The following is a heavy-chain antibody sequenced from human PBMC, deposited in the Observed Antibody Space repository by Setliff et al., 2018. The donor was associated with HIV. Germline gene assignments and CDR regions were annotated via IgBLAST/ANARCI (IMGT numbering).Heavy chain of an antibody. CDR2: INYSGST. CDR1: GGSISSSSYY. J-gene: IGHJ6*03. D-gene: IGHD3-3*01. V-gene: IGHV4-39*07. CDR3: ARGSRQLTIFGVVFKTNYYFMDV. Sequence: SETLSLTCTVSGGSISSSSYYWGWIRQPPGKGLEWIGSINYSGSTYYNPSLKSRVTISGDTSKNQFSLKMTSVTAADTAVYYCARGSRQLTIFGVVFKTNYYFMDVWGKGTAVTVSS.